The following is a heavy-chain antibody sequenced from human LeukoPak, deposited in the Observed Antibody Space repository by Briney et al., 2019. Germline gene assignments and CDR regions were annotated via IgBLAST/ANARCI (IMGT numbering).Heavy chain of an antibody. CDR3: ARALVVNYYYLYTDV. D-gene: IGHD2-21*01. CDR1: GGSISSGTYY. J-gene: IGHJ6*03. Sequence: SETLSLTCTVSGGSISSGTYYWSWIRQPAGKGLEWIGRIYTSGDTKYNPSLKSRVTISVDTSKSQFSLKLSPVTAADTAVYYCARALVVNYYYLYTDVWGKGTTVTISS. V-gene: IGHV4-61*02. CDR2: IYTSGDT.